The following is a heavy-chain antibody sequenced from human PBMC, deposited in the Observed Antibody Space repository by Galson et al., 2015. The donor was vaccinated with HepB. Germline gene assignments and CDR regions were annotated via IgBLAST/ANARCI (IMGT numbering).Heavy chain of an antibody. CDR2: ISDNGATT. CDR3: ARVKKLVLVLYYFDY. V-gene: IGHV3-23*01. D-gene: IGHD4/OR15-4a*01. J-gene: IGHJ4*02. CDR1: EFTFSSFG. Sequence: SLRLSCAVSEFTFSSFGMSWVRQAPGKGLEWVATISDNGATTAYADSVKGRFTISRDNSNNMLYLQMNSLTGEDTAVYYCARVKKLVLVLYYFDYWGQGTLVTVSS.